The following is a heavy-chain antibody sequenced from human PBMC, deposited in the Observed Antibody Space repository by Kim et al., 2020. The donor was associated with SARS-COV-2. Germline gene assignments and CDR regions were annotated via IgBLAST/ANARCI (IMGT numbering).Heavy chain of an antibody. CDR1: GGSISSSSYY. CDR3: ARRLRIVGATYFDY. D-gene: IGHD1-26*01. V-gene: IGHV4-39*01. J-gene: IGHJ4*02. Sequence: SETLSLTCTVSGGSISSSSYYWGWIRQPPGNGLEWIGSIYYSGSTYYNPSLKSRVTISVDTSKNQFSLKLSSVTAADTAVYYCARRLRIVGATYFDYWGQGTLVTVSS. CDR2: IYYSGST.